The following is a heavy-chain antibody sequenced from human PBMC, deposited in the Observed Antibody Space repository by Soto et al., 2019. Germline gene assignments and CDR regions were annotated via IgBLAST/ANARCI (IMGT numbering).Heavy chain of an antibody. CDR1: GGSFSGYY. CDR3: ARGGGFYYMDV. Sequence: SLTCAVYGGSFSGYYWTWIRQPPGKGLEWIGEINHSGITNYNPSLKSRLTISVDTSKNQFSLKLSSVTAADTAVYYCARGGGFYYMDVWGKGTTVTVSS. CDR2: INHSGIT. J-gene: IGHJ6*03. V-gene: IGHV4-34*01. D-gene: IGHD3-10*01.